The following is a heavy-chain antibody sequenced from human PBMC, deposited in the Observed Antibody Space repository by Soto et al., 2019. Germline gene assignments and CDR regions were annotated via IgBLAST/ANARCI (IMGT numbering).Heavy chain of an antibody. V-gene: IGHV3-23*01. CDR1: GFIFSSYA. Sequence: GGSLRLSCAASGFIFSSYAMNWVRQAPGKGLEWVSGISGSGGSTYYADSVQGRFTISRDNSKNTLYLQMNSLRADDTAVYYCVRDEGFFDYWGQGTLVTVSS. J-gene: IGHJ4*02. CDR3: VRDEGFFDY. CDR2: ISGSGGST.